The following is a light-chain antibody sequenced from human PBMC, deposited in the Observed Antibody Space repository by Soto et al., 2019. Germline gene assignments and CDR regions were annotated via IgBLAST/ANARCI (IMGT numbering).Light chain of an antibody. Sequence: DIVLTQTPLSSPVTLGQSASISCRSNQSLVYSDGNTYLSWLQQRPGQHPRLLFYRVSNRFSGVPDRVSGSGAGTDFTLKIDSVEREDVGIYYCVQFALLPRTFGQGTKVEIK. V-gene: IGKV2-24*01. CDR3: VQFALLPRT. J-gene: IGKJ1*01. CDR1: QSLVYSDGNTY. CDR2: RVS.